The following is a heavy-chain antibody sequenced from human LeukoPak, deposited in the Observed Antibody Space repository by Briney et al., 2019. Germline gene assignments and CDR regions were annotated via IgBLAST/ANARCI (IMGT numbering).Heavy chain of an antibody. Sequence: ASVKVSCKASGYTFTGYYMHWVRQAPGQGLEWMGWINPNSGGTNYAQKLQGRVTMTTDTSTSTAYMELRSLRSDDTAVYFCATDTGDSQLLLSSFNYWGQGTLVTVSS. D-gene: IGHD2-21*02. CDR1: GYTFTGYY. J-gene: IGHJ4*02. V-gene: IGHV1-2*02. CDR2: INPNSGGT. CDR3: ATDTGDSQLLLSSFNY.